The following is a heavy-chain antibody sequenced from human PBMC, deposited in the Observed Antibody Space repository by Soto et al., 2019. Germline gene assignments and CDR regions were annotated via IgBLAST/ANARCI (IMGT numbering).Heavy chain of an antibody. Sequence: GGSLRPSCAASGFTFSTYLMDWVRQAPGKGLEWVAKIKEDGSEKYYVDSVKGRFTISRDNAKNSLYLQMNSQRAEDTAVYYCARDRGYCRGGTCYSVLDYWAQGILVTVSS. CDR1: GFTFSTYL. CDR3: ARDRGYCRGGTCYSVLDY. CDR2: IKEDGSEK. V-gene: IGHV3-7*01. J-gene: IGHJ4*02. D-gene: IGHD2-15*01.